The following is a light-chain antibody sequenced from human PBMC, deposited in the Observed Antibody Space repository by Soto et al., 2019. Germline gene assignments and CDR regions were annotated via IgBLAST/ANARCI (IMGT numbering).Light chain of an antibody. V-gene: IGKV1-5*01. CDR1: QTISSW. CDR3: SKNDDHWT. J-gene: IGKJ1*01. CDR2: DAS. Sequence: DIQLTQSPSTLSGSVGDRVTITCLASQTISSWLAWYQQRPGKAPKLLIHDASTLHSGVPSRFSGSGAGTEFTLTISCLQNDDFATYVSSKNDDHWTLGQGTKG.